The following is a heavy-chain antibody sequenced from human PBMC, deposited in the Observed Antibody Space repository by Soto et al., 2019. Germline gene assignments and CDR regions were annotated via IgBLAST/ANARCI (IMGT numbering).Heavy chain of an antibody. Sequence: EVQLLESGGGLVQPGGSLRLSCAASGFTFSNYGMNWVRQAPGKGLEWVSGISGRGDDTHYADSVKGRFTISRDSTKNTLYMKMNSLRAEKTAVYYCTNQSPYSNRWNGVDYWGQGTLVTVSS. D-gene: IGHD6-13*01. V-gene: IGHV3-23*01. CDR3: TNQSPYSNRWNGVDY. CDR1: GFTFSNYG. CDR2: ISGRGDDT. J-gene: IGHJ4*02.